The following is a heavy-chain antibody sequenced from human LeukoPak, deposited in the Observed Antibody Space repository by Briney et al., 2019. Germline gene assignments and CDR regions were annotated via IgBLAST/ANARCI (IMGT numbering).Heavy chain of an antibody. Sequence: SETLSLTCAVYGGSFSGYYWSWIRQPPGKGLEWIGEINHSGSNNYNPYLRSRVTISVDTSKNQFSLKLSSVTAADTAVYYCASRGETAAAGTSIDYWGQGTLVTVSS. CDR2: INHSGSN. J-gene: IGHJ4*02. CDR3: ASRGETAAAGTSIDY. D-gene: IGHD6-13*01. CDR1: GGSFSGYY. V-gene: IGHV4-34*01.